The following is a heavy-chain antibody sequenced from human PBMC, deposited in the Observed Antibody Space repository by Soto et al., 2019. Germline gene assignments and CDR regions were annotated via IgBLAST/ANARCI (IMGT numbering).Heavy chain of an antibody. D-gene: IGHD2-8*01. CDR2: ISGGGDTT. CDR1: GFTFSSYG. J-gene: IGHJ4*02. V-gene: IGHV3-23*01. CDR3: AKLRDFVVLPAGILDY. Sequence: EVQLLESGGGLVQPGGSLRLTCAASGFTFSSYGISWIRLSPGKGLEWVSVISGGGDTTYYTPSVKGRFTISRDDFRNTLYFQMNSLRTEDTAIYSCAKLRDFVVLPAGILDYWGPGTLVTVSS.